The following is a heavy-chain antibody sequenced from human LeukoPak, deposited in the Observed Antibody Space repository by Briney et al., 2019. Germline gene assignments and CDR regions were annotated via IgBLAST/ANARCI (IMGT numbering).Heavy chain of an antibody. J-gene: IGHJ5*02. CDR1: GGSISSYY. CDR2: IYYSGST. D-gene: IGHD3-3*01. Sequence: SETLSLTCTDSGGSISSYYWSWIRQPPGKGLEWIGYIYYSGSTNYNPSLKSRVTISVDTSKNQFSLKLSSVTAADTAVYYCARGGGITIFGVVIDDWFDPWGQGTLVTVSS. CDR3: ARGGGITIFGVVIDDWFDP. V-gene: IGHV4-59*01.